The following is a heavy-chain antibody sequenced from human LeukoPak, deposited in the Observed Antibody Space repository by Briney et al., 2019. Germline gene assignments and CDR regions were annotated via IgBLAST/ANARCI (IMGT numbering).Heavy chain of an antibody. V-gene: IGHV4-34*01. J-gene: IGHJ1*01. CDR3: AGYLDYGGNSRVFQH. CDR2: INNGGST. CDR1: GGSLSAYY. D-gene: IGHD4-23*01. Sequence: SETLSLTCAVYGGSLSAYYWTWIRQPPGKGLEWIGEINNGGSTNYNPSLKRRVTISIDTSKNQFSLKLSSVTAADTAVYYCAGYLDYGGNSRVFQHWGQGTLVTVSS.